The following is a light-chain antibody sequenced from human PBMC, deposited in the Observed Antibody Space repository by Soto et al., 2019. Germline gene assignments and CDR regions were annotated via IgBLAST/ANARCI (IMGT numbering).Light chain of an antibody. V-gene: IGKV4-1*01. J-gene: IGKJ4*01. CDR2: WAS. CDR3: QQYYGTPLT. Sequence: DFVMTQSPDSLAVSLGERATINCKSSQSVLSSSNNKNYLAWYQQKPGQPPRLLIYWASTRESGVPDRFSGSGSGTDFTLTISSLQAEDVAVYYCQQYYGTPLTFGGGTKVEI. CDR1: QSVLSSSNNKNY.